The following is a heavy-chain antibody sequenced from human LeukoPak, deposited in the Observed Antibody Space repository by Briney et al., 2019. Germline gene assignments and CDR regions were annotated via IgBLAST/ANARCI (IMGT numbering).Heavy chain of an antibody. J-gene: IGHJ6*03. Sequence: GGSLRLSCAASGFTVSSNYMSWVRQAPGKGLEWVSVIYSGGSTYYADSVKGRFTISRDNAKNSLYLQMNSLRAEDTAVYYCARGQYCSGGSCYSGDYYYYYMDVWGKGTTVTISS. D-gene: IGHD2-15*01. CDR2: IYSGGST. CDR1: GFTVSSNY. CDR3: ARGQYCSGGSCYSGDYYYYYMDV. V-gene: IGHV3-53*01.